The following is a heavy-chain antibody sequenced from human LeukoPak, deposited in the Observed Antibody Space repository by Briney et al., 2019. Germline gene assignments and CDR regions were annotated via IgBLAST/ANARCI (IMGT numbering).Heavy chain of an antibody. J-gene: IGHJ5*02. Sequence: PSETLSLTCTVSGGSISSSSYYWGWIRQPPGKGLEWIGSIYYSGSTYYNPSLKSRVTISVDTSKNQFSLKLSSVTAADTAVYYCARIYDFWSGYWFDPWGQGTLVTVSS. CDR3: ARIYDFWSGYWFDP. D-gene: IGHD3-3*01. V-gene: IGHV4-39*01. CDR1: GGSISSSSYY. CDR2: IYYSGST.